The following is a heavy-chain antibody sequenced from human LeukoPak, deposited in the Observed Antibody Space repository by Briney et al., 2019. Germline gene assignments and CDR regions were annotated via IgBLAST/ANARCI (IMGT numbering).Heavy chain of an antibody. CDR2: ISAYNGNT. CDR1: GYTFTSYG. D-gene: IGHD2-15*01. J-gene: IGHJ3*02. Sequence: ASVKVTCKASGYTFTSYGISWVRQAPGQGLEWMGWISAYNGNTNYAQKLQGRVTMTTDTSTSTAYMELRSLRSDDTAVYYCARGGYCSGGSCYVDAFDIWGQGTMVTVSS. CDR3: ARGGYCSGGSCYVDAFDI. V-gene: IGHV1-18*01.